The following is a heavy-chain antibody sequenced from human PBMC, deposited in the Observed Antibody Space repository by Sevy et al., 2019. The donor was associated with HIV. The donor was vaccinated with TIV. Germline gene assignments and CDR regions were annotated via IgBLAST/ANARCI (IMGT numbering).Heavy chain of an antibody. D-gene: IGHD3-3*01. CDR2: IYYSGST. V-gene: IGHV4-59*13. Sequence: SETLSLTCTVSGGSISSDYWSWIQQPPGKGLEWIGYIYYSGSTNYNPSLKSRVTISVDTSKNQFSLKLSSVTAADTAVYYCARESPHDPTYYDSCSGNNYYMDVWGKGTTVTVSS. CDR3: ARESPHDPTYYDSCSGNNYYMDV. CDR1: GGSISSDY. J-gene: IGHJ6*03.